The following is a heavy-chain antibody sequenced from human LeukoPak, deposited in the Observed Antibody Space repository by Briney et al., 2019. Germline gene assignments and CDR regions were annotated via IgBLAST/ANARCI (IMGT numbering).Heavy chain of an antibody. CDR1: GGSISGSY. CDR2: IYYSGTT. CDR3: ARLPTDSSSDHY. V-gene: IGHV4-59*08. J-gene: IGHJ4*02. Sequence: PSETLSLTCTVSGGSISGSYWSWIRQPPGKGLEWIGYIYYSGTTNYNPSLKSRVNISVDTSKNQFSLKLSSVTAADTAVYYCARLPTDSSSDHYWGQGTLVTVSS. D-gene: IGHD6-6*01.